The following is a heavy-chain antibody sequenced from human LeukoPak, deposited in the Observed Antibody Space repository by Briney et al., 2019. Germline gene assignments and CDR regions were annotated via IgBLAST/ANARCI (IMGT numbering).Heavy chain of an antibody. V-gene: IGHV4-30-2*01. Sequence: SETLSLTCTVSGGSISGGNYYWSCIRQPPGKGLEWIGYIHHSGSTYNNPSLKSRVTMSVDRSKNQFSLKLTPVTAADTAVYYCARALFGSGDSLYYYMDVWGKGTTVTVSS. D-gene: IGHD3-10*01. CDR3: ARALFGSGDSLYYYMDV. CDR1: GGSISGGNYY. CDR2: IHHSGST. J-gene: IGHJ6*03.